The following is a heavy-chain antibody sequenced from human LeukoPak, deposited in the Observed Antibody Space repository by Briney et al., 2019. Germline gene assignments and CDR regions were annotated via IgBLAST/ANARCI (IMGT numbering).Heavy chain of an antibody. CDR3: ARPLTGYGAFDY. CDR2: ISSNGGST. D-gene: IGHD3-9*01. CDR1: GFTFSSYS. V-gene: IGHV3-64*01. J-gene: IGHJ4*02. Sequence: PGGSLRLSCAASGFTFSSYSMNWVRQAPGKGLEYASAISSNGGSTYYANSVKGRFTISRDNSKNTLYLQMGSLRAEDMAVYYCARPLTGYGAFDYWGQGILVTVSS.